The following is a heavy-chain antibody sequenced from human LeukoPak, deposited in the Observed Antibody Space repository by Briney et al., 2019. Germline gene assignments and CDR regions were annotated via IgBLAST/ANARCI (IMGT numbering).Heavy chain of an antibody. CDR2: VGASGGAT. D-gene: IGHD5-24*01. Sequence: GGSLRLSCAASGFTFSSYAMNWVRQAPGKGLEWVSVVGASGGATYYADSVKGRFTMSRDNSKNTLYLQMSSLRAEDTAVYYCARERGDGYNSPAFDIWGQGTMVTVSS. J-gene: IGHJ3*02. V-gene: IGHV3-23*01. CDR3: ARERGDGYNSPAFDI. CDR1: GFTFSSYA.